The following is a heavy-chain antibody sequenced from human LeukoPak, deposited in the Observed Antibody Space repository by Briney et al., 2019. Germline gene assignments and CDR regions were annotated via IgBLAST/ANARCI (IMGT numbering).Heavy chain of an antibody. CDR3: ARDHIVVVPAAMGYYYYGMDV. J-gene: IGHJ6*02. CDR2: IYTSGST. V-gene: IGHV4-4*07. CDR1: GGSISSYY. Sequence: PSETLSLTCTVSGGSISSYYWSWIRQPAGKGLEWIGRIYTSGSTNYNPSLKSRVTMSVDTSKNQFSLKLSSVTAADTAVYYCARDHIVVVPAAMGYYYYGMDVWGQGTTVTVSS. D-gene: IGHD2-2*01.